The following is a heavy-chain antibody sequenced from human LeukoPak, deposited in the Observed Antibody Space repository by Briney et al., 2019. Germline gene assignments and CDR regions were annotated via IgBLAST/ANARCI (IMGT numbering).Heavy chain of an antibody. V-gene: IGHV3-23*01. D-gene: IGHD4-17*01. J-gene: IGHJ4*02. CDR1: GITLSNYV. CDR2: ISDSGGRT. Sequence: GGSLRLSCAVSGITLSNYVMSWVRQAPGKGLEWVAGISDSGGRTNYADSVKGRFIVYRDNSKNTLYLQMNSLRAEDTAVYYCASKVTTGYWGQGTLVTVSS. CDR3: ASKVTTGY.